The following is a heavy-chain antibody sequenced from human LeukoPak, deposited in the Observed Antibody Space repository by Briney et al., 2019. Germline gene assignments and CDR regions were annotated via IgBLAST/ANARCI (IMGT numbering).Heavy chain of an antibody. Sequence: SETLSLTCTVSGGSISSISYYWGWIRQPPGKGLEWIGSIYYSGSTYYNPSLKSRVTISVDTSKNQFSLKLSSVTAADTAVYYCARHSSGYYYSYWGQGTLVTVSS. CDR3: ARHSSGYYYSY. CDR2: IYYSGST. D-gene: IGHD3-22*01. V-gene: IGHV4-39*01. J-gene: IGHJ4*02. CDR1: GGSISSISYY.